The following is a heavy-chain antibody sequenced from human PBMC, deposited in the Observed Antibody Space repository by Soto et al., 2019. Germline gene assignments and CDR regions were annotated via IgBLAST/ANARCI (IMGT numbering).Heavy chain of an antibody. CDR1: GGSFSGYY. CDR3: ARALYYYDSSGYYYYYYYYMDV. V-gene: IGHV4-34*01. CDR2: INHSGST. Sequence: SETLSLTCAVYGGSFSGYYWSWIRQPPGKGLEWIGEINHSGSTNYNPSLKSRVPISVDTSKNQFSLKLSSVTAADTAVYYCARALYYYDSSGYYYYYYYYMDVWGKGTTVTVSS. J-gene: IGHJ6*03. D-gene: IGHD3-22*01.